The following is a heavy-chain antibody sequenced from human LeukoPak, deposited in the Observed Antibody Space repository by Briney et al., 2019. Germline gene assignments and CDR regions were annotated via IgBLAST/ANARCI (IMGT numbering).Heavy chain of an antibody. CDR1: GYTFTGYY. CDR3: ARDPRYSYGNFDY. Sequence: GASVKVSCKASGYTFTGYYMHWARQAPGQGLEWMGWINPNSGGTNYAQKFQGRVTMTRDTSISTAYMELSRLRSDDTAVYYCARDPRYSYGNFDYWGQGTLVTVSS. J-gene: IGHJ4*02. D-gene: IGHD5-18*01. V-gene: IGHV1-2*02. CDR2: INPNSGGT.